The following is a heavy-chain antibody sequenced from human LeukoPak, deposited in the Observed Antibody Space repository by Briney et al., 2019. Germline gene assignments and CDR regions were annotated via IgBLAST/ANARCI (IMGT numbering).Heavy chain of an antibody. J-gene: IGHJ4*02. V-gene: IGHV5-51*01. D-gene: IGHD3-9*01. Sequence: GESLKISCKGSEYSFTSYWIGWVRQMPGKGLEWMGIIYPGDSDTRYSPSFQGQVTISADKSISTAYLQWSSLKASDTAMYYCARHQASPRYDILTGYWVDYWGQGTLVTVSS. CDR1: EYSFTSYW. CDR3: ARHQASPRYDILTGYWVDY. CDR2: IYPGDSDT.